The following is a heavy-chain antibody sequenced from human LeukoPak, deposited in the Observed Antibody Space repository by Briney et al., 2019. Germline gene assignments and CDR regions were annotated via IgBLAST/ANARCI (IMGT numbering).Heavy chain of an antibody. V-gene: IGHV4-34*01. Sequence: PSETLSLTCAVYGGSFSGYYWSLIRQPPGKGLEWIGEINHSGSTNYNPSLKSRVTISVDTSKNQFSLKLSSVTAADTAVYYCARGSLFFWSGYFSYWGQGTLVTVSS. CDR2: INHSGST. D-gene: IGHD3-3*01. CDR3: ARGSLFFWSGYFSY. J-gene: IGHJ4*02. CDR1: GGSFSGYY.